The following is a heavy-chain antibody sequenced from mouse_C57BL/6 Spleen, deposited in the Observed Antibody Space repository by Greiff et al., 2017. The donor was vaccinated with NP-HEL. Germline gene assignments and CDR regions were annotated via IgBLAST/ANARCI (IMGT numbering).Heavy chain of an antibody. Sequence: QVQLQQSGAELVKPGASVKLSCKASGYTFTEYTIHWVKQRSGQGLEWIGWFYPRSGSIKYNEKFKDKATLTADKSSSTVYMELSRLTSEDSAVYFCARHEGEYYYGSSPAWFAYWGQGTLVTVSA. CDR3: ARHEGEYYYGSSPAWFAY. J-gene: IGHJ3*01. D-gene: IGHD1-1*01. CDR2: FYPRSGSI. CDR1: GYTFTEYT. V-gene: IGHV1-62-2*01.